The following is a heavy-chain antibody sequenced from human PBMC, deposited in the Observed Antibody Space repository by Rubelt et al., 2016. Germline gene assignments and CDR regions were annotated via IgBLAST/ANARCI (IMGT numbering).Heavy chain of an antibody. CDR3: ASGLTTKYYFDY. CDR1: GFTFSSYA. Sequence: QVQLVESGGGVVQPGRSLRLSCAASGFTFSSYAMHWVRQAPGKGLEWVSVIYTGGSTYYADSVKGRFTISRDNSENTWSLQMNSLRAEDTAVYYCASGLTTKYYFDYWGQGTLVTVSS. J-gene: IGHJ4*02. CDR2: IYTGGST. D-gene: IGHD4/OR15-4a*01. V-gene: IGHV3-NL1*01.